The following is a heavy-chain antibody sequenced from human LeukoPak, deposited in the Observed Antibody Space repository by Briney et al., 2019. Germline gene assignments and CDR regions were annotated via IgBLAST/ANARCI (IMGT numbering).Heavy chain of an antibody. V-gene: IGHV1-2*02. CDR1: GYTFTGYY. CDR2: INPNSGGT. Sequence: ASVKVSCKASGYTFTGYYMHWVRQAPGQGLEWMGWINPNSGGTNYAQKFQGRVTMTRDTSISTAYMELSRLRSDDTAVYYCARVEQQWSHQPLYYFHYWGQGTLVTVSS. CDR3: ARVEQQWSHQPLYYFHY. D-gene: IGHD6-13*01. J-gene: IGHJ4*02.